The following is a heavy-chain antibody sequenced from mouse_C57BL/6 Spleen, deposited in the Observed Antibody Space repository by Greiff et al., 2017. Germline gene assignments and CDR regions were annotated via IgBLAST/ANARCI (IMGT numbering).Heavy chain of an antibody. J-gene: IGHJ4*01. CDR1: GYTFTSYW. D-gene: IGHD3-2*02. V-gene: IGHV1-55*01. Sequence: VQLQQPGAELVKPGASVKMSCKASGYTFTSYWITWVKQRPGQGLEWIGDIYPGSGSTNYNEKFKSKATLTVDTSSSTAYMQLSSLTSEDSAVYYCARGQLMPSPSAMDYWGQGTSGTVSS. CDR2: IYPGSGST. CDR3: ARGQLMPSPSAMDY.